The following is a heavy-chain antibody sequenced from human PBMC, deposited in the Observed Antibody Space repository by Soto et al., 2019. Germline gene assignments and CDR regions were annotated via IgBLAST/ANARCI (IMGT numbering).Heavy chain of an antibody. D-gene: IGHD6-19*01. V-gene: IGHV3-53*01. CDR1: GFTVSSNY. CDR3: GGISVGS. Sequence: GGSLRLSCAASGFTVSSNYMNWVRQAPGKGLEWVSVISDSGTTYYADSVKGRFTISRDNSKNTLYLQMSSLRAEDTAVYYCGGISVGSWGQGTLVTVSS. J-gene: IGHJ5*02. CDR2: ISDSGTT.